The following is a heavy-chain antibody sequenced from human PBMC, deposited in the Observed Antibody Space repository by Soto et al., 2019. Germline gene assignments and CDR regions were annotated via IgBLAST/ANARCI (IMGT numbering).Heavy chain of an antibody. V-gene: IGHV4-61*01. J-gene: IGHJ4*02. CDR3: ATADQWELLRTDY. CDR2: IYYSGST. D-gene: IGHD1-26*01. CDR1: GGSVSSGSYY. Sequence: PSETLSLTCTVSGGSVSSGSYYWSWIRQPPGKGLEWIGYIYYSGSTNYDPSLKSRVTISVDTSKNQFSLKLSSVTAADTAVYYCATADQWELLRTDYWGQGTLVTVSS.